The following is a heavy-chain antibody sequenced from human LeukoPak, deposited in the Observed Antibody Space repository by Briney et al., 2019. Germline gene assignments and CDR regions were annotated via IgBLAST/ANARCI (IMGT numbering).Heavy chain of an antibody. CDR2: IYPGDSDT. J-gene: IGHJ3*02. D-gene: IGHD5-18*01. Sequence: GESLKISCKGSGYSFTSYWIGWVRQMPGKGLEWMGIIYPGDSDTRYSPSFQGQVTISADKSISTAYLQWSSLKASDTAMYYCARHRSAMAGTHDTFDIWGQGTMVTVSS. CDR3: ARHRSAMAGTHDTFDI. V-gene: IGHV5-51*01. CDR1: GYSFTSYW.